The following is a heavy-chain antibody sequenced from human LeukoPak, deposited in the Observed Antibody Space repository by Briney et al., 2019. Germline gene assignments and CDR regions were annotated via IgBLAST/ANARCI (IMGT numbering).Heavy chain of an antibody. CDR3: ARVHFPYGDFDY. CDR1: GITVSDNY. V-gene: IGHV3-53*01. D-gene: IGHD4-17*01. J-gene: IGHJ4*02. Sequence: GGSLRLSCAASGITVSDNYMSWVRQTPGKGLEWVSTLYHAGDTYFADSVRGRFTISRDISKNTVYLQMGSLRAEDTAVYFCARVHFPYGDFDYWGQGALVTVSS. CDR2: LYHAGDT.